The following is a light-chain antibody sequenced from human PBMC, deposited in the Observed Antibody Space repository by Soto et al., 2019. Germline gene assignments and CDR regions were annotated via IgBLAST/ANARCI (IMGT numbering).Light chain of an antibody. CDR3: QQYKSGYT. Sequence: DIQMTQSPSTLSASVGDRVTITCRASQTISGWLAWYQQKPGKAPKLLIYDASSLESGVPSRFSGSESGTEFTLTISSLQPDDLGTYYCQQYKSGYTFGQGTKFAIK. CDR2: DAS. CDR1: QTISGW. V-gene: IGKV1-5*01. J-gene: IGKJ2*01.